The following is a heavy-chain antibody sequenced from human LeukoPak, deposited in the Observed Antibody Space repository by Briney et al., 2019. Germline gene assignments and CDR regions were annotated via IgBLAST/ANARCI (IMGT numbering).Heavy chain of an antibody. V-gene: IGHV3-30-3*01. J-gene: IGHJ4*02. Sequence: GGSLRLSCAASGFTFSSYAMHWVRQGPRKGLEWVAVISYDGSNKYYADSVKGRFTISRDNSKNTLYLQMNSLRAEDTAVYYCARDPYCGGDCYHFDYWGQGTLVTVSS. D-gene: IGHD2-21*02. CDR1: GFTFSSYA. CDR2: ISYDGSNK. CDR3: ARDPYCGGDCYHFDY.